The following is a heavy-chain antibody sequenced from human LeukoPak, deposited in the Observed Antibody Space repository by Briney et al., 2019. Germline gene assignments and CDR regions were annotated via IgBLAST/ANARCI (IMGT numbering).Heavy chain of an antibody. CDR1: GYTFTGYY. J-gene: IGHJ4*02. Sequence: ASVKLSCKASGYTFTGYYMHWVRQAPGQGLEWMGWINPNSGGTNYAQKFQGRVTMTRDMSTSTVYMELSSLRSVDTAMYYCARATFHDSSGYSDYYFDFWGQGTLVTVSS. CDR3: ARATFHDSSGYSDYYFDF. V-gene: IGHV1-2*02. D-gene: IGHD3-22*01. CDR2: INPNSGGT.